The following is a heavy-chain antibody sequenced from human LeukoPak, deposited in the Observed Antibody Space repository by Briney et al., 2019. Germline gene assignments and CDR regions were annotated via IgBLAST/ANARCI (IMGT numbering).Heavy chain of an antibody. CDR1: GGSMNSYY. D-gene: IGHD1-7*01. CDR3: ARATLELEPGFLFDY. CDR2: IYYSGST. J-gene: IGHJ4*02. Sequence: SETLSLTCSVSGGSMNSYYWSWIRQPPGKGLEWIGYIYYSGSTNYNPSLKSRVTISVDTSKNQFSLKLSSVTAADTAVYYCARATLELEPGFLFDYWGQGTLVTVSS. V-gene: IGHV4-59*01.